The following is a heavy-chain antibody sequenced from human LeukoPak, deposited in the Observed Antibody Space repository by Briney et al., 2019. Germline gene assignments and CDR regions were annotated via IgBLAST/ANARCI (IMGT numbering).Heavy chain of an antibody. CDR3: ASYRSWGRDSSSWYRYFQH. CDR2: INHSGST. V-gene: IGHV4-34*01. CDR1: GGSFSGYY. Sequence: SETLSLTCAVYGGSFSGYYWSWIRQPPGKGLEWIGEINHSGSTNYNPSLKSRVTISVDTSKNQFSLKLSSVTAADTAVYYCASYRSWGRDSSSWYRYFQHWGQGTLVTVSS. J-gene: IGHJ1*01. D-gene: IGHD6-13*01.